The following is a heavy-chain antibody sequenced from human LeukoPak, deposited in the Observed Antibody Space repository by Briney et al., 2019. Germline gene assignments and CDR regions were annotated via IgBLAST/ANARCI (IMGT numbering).Heavy chain of an antibody. J-gene: IGHJ4*02. Sequence: PGGSLRLSCAGSGFTFSNYAMYWVRQAPGKGMENVAGIGSNGDSTHYANSVKGRFTISRDNSKNTLFLQMGSLRAEDMAVYYCARGNVVGATRPFDYWGQGTLVTVSS. CDR1: GFTFSNYA. V-gene: IGHV3-64*01. D-gene: IGHD1-26*01. CDR3: ARGNVVGATRPFDY. CDR2: IGSNGDST.